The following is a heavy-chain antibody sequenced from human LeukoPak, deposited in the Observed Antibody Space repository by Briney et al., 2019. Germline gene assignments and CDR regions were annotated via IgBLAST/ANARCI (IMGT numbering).Heavy chain of an antibody. CDR3: AKSIAGITIFGATFDY. D-gene: IGHD3-3*01. CDR1: GFFIRINY. CDR2: ISTDDST. Sequence: GGSLRLSCAASGFFIRINYMSWVRQAPGKGLEWVSAISTDDSTFYADAVKGRFTISRDIAKNTLYLEMNSLRSEDTAMYHCAKSIAGITIFGATFDYWGQGTLVTVSS. V-gene: IGHV3-53*01. J-gene: IGHJ4*02.